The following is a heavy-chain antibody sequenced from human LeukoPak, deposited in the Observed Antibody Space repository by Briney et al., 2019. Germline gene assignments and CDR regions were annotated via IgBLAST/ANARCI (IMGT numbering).Heavy chain of an antibody. CDR1: GGSVRGYY. CDR3: ARVAHAGSFDY. Sequence: SETLSLTCGVSGGSVRGYYWTWIRQPPGKGLEWIGEINHSGSTNYNPSLKSRVTISVDTSKNQFSLKLSSVTAADTAVYYCARVAHAGSFDYWGQGTLVTVSS. V-gene: IGHV4-34*01. CDR2: INHSGST. J-gene: IGHJ4*02. D-gene: IGHD3-10*01.